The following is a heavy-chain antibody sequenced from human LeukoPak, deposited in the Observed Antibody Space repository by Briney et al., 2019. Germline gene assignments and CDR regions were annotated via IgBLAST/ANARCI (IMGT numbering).Heavy chain of an antibody. Sequence: ASVKVSCKASGYTFTSYYMHWVRQAPGQGLEWMGIINPSGGSTSYAQKFQGRVTMTRDASTSTVYMELSSLRSEDTAVYYCAREARYCSSTSCYTDAFDIWGQGTMVTVSS. V-gene: IGHV1-46*01. J-gene: IGHJ3*02. CDR1: GYTFTSYY. D-gene: IGHD2-2*02. CDR3: AREARYCSSTSCYTDAFDI. CDR2: INPSGGST.